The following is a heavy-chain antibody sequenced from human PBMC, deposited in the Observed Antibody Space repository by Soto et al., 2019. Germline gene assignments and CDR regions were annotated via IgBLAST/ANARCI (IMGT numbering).Heavy chain of an antibody. J-gene: IGHJ6*02. Sequence: EVQLVESGGGLVKPRGSLRLSCVTSGFTFSRNTMNWVRQAPGKGLEWVASITSSGSYVYYADSVKGRFSASRDNAKNSLSLQMDSLRPDDTAIYFCVKDEGIEAMDVWGQGTTVTVSS. CDR1: GFTFSRNT. CDR2: ITSSGSYV. CDR3: VKDEGIEAMDV. V-gene: IGHV3-21*01. D-gene: IGHD3-3*02.